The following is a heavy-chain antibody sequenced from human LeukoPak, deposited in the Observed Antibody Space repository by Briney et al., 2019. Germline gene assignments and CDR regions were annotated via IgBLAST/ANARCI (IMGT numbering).Heavy chain of an antibody. CDR3: TKTYYYDSSGYWV. V-gene: IGHV1-46*03. J-gene: IGHJ4*02. CDR1: GYTFTSYY. D-gene: IGHD3-22*01. Sequence: ASVKVSCKASGYTFTSYYMHWVRQAPGQGLEWMGIINPSGGSTSYAQKFQGRVTVTRDTSTSIVYMELSSLRSEDTAVYYCTKTYYYDSSGYWVWGQGTLVTVSS. CDR2: INPSGGST.